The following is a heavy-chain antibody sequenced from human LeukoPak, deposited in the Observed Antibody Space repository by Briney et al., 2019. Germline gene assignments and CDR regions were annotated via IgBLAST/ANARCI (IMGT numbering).Heavy chain of an antibody. V-gene: IGHV4-38-2*02. CDR1: GYSISSGYY. D-gene: IGHD6-13*01. CDR3: ARGSSWPVYYFDY. Sequence: SETLSLTCTVSGYSISSGYYWGWIRQPPGKGLEWIGSIYYSGSTYYNPSLKSRVTISVDTSKNQFSLKLSSVTAADTAVYYCARGSSWPVYYFDYWGQGTLVTVSS. CDR2: IYYSGST. J-gene: IGHJ4*02.